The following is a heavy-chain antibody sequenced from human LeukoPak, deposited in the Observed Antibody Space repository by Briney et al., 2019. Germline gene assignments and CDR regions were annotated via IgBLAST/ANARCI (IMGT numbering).Heavy chain of an antibody. CDR1: GGSMSSGGYS. D-gene: IGHD4-17*01. CDR2: IYYSGRT. Sequence: SETLSLTCVGSGGSMSSGGYSWNWIQQPPGKSLEWIGYIYYSGRTDYNPSLNSRVTISVDRSKNQFSLRLTSVTAADTAVYYCARGPNGDYTYNWFDPWGQGTLVTVSS. CDR3: ARGPNGDYTYNWFDP. V-gene: IGHV4-30-2*01. J-gene: IGHJ5*02.